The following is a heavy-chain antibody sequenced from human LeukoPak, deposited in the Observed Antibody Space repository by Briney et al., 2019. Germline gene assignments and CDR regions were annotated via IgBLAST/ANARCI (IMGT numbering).Heavy chain of an antibody. Sequence: ASVKVSCKVSGYTLTELSMHWVRQAPGKGLEWMGWINPNSGGTNYAQKFQGRVTMTRDTSISTAYMELSRLRSDDTAVYYCARDRAYDSSGYYGLNWFDPWGQGTLVTVSS. D-gene: IGHD3-22*01. J-gene: IGHJ5*02. CDR1: GYTLTELS. CDR3: ARDRAYDSSGYYGLNWFDP. CDR2: INPNSGGT. V-gene: IGHV1-2*02.